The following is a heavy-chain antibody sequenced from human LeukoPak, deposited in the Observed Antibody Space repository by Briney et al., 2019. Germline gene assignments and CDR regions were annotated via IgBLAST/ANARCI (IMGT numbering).Heavy chain of an antibody. CDR3: ASRLIPGTPHYYYYYMDV. CDR2: INHSGST. Sequence: PSETLSLTCAVYGGSFSGYYWSWIRQPPGKGLEWIGEINHSGSTNYNPSLKSRVTISVDTSKNQFSLKLSSVTAADTAVYYCASRLIPGTPHYYYYYMDVWGKGTTVTVSS. CDR1: GGSFSGYY. J-gene: IGHJ6*03. D-gene: IGHD6-13*01. V-gene: IGHV4-34*01.